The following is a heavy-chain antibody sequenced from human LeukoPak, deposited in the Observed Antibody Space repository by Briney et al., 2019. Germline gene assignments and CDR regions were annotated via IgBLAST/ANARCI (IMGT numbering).Heavy chain of an antibody. CDR3: ARDRYCSNASCRYYGMDV. V-gene: IGHV3-7*04. D-gene: IGHD2-2*01. CDR2: IDQDGSEK. J-gene: IGHJ6*02. Sequence: GGSLRLSCAVSRFTFSSYWMSWVRQAPGKGLEWVANIDQDGSEKNYVGSVRGRFTISRDNAENSLYLQMHSLRAEDTAVYYCARDRYCSNASCRYYGMDVWGQGTTVTVSS. CDR1: RFTFSSYW.